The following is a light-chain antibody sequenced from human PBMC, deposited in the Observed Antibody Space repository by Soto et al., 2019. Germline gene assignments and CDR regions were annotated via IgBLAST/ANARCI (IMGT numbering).Light chain of an antibody. CDR3: QQYGSSSA. CDR1: QSVSSSY. CDR2: GAS. V-gene: IGKV3-20*01. J-gene: IGKJ4*01. Sequence: EIVLTQSPGTLSLSPGERATLSCRASQSVSSSYLASYQQKPGQAPRLLIYGASSRATGIPDRFSGSGSGTDVTLTISRLEPEDFAVYYCQQYGSSSAFGGGTKVEIK.